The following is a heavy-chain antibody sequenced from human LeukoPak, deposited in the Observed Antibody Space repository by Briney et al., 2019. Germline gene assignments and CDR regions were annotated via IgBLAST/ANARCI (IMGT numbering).Heavy chain of an antibody. J-gene: IGHJ4*02. CDR2: INPSGGST. V-gene: IGHV1-46*01. Sequence: ASVKVSCKASGYTFTIYYMHWVRQAPGQGLEWMGIINPSGGSTSYAQKFQGRVTMTRDTSTSTVYMELSSLRSEDTAVYYCARDFGDSSGYDPTNFDYWGQGTLVTVSS. CDR3: ARDFGDSSGYDPTNFDY. CDR1: GYTFTIYY. D-gene: IGHD3-22*01.